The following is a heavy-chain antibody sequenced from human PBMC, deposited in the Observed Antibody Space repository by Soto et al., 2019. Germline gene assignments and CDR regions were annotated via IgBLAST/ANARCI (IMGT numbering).Heavy chain of an antibody. D-gene: IGHD1-26*01. CDR3: ARGPMGADTYYLDY. J-gene: IGHJ4*02. CDR1: GYTFTSYD. Sequence: QVQLVQSGAEVKKPGASVKVSCKASGYTFTSYDINWVRQATGQGLEWMGWMNPNSGNTGYAQKFQGRVTMTRNTXXSTAYMELSSLRSEDTAAYYCARGPMGADTYYLDYWGQGTLVTVSP. CDR2: MNPNSGNT. V-gene: IGHV1-8*01.